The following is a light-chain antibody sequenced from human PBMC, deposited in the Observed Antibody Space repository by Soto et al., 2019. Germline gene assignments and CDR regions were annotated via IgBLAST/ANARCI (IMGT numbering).Light chain of an antibody. CDR3: QKYNSAPPLT. CDR1: QSISSY. V-gene: IGKV1-39*01. Sequence: DIQMTQSPSSLSASVGDRVTITCRASQSISSYLNWYQQKPGKAPKLLIYAASSLQSGVPSRFSGSGSGTDFTLTISSLQPEDFATYYCQKYNSAPPLTFGGGTKVDIK. J-gene: IGKJ4*01. CDR2: AAS.